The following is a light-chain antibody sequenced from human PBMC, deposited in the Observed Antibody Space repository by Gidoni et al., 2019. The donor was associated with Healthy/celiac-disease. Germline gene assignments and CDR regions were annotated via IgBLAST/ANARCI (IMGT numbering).Light chain of an antibody. CDR1: QIISSY. Sequence: DIQMTQSPSSLSASVGDRVTITCRASQIISSYLNWYQQKPGKAPKLLIYAASSLQSGVPSRFSGSGSGTDFTLTISSLQPEDFATYYCQQSYRTPRTFGGGTKVEIK. J-gene: IGKJ4*01. V-gene: IGKV1-39*01. CDR3: QQSYRTPRT. CDR2: AAS.